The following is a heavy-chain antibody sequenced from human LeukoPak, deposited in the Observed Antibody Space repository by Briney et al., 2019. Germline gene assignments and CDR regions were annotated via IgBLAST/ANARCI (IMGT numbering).Heavy chain of an antibody. V-gene: IGHV3-30*02. CDR3: AKDGPDSSSRWTPDY. CDR2: IRYDGSNK. Sequence: PGGSLRLSCAASGFTFSSYGMHRVRQAPGKGLEWVAFIRYDGSNKYYADSVKGRFAISRDNSKNTLYLQMNSLRGEDTAVYYCAKDGPDSSSRWTPDYWGQGTLVTVSS. J-gene: IGHJ4*02. CDR1: GFTFSSYG. D-gene: IGHD6-13*01.